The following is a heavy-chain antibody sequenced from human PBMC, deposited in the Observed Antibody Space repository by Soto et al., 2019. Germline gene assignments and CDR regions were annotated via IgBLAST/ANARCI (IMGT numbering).Heavy chain of an antibody. CDR2: IFYSGST. D-gene: IGHD3-10*01. J-gene: IGHJ4*02. Sequence: SETLSLTCTVSGGSISNYYWSWIRQPPGKGLEWIGYIFYSGSTKYSPSLKSRATISIDTSKNQVSLKLSSVTAEDTAVYYCATLPRGHWGQGTLVTVSS. V-gene: IGHV4-59*08. CDR3: ATLPRGH. CDR1: GGSISNYY.